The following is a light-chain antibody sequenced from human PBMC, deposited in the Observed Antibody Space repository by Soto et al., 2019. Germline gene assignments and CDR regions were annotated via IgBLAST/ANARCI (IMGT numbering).Light chain of an antibody. Sequence: DFQLIQSPSTLSASVGDRVTITSRASQNIMSRLAWFQQKPGKAPKLLIYDASSLESGVPQRFSGSGSGTDFTLNISSLQSEDFAVYYCQQYNNWFRTFGQGTKV. CDR2: DAS. J-gene: IGKJ1*01. V-gene: IGKV1-5*01. CDR3: QQYNNWFRT. CDR1: QNIMSR.